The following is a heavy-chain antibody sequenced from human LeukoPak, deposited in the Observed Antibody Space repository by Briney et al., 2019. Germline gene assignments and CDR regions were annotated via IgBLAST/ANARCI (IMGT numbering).Heavy chain of an antibody. V-gene: IGHV4-59*01. CDR3: ARGPRSSRPKNFDY. CDR2: IYYSGST. CDR1: GGSISSYY. D-gene: IGHD2/OR15-2a*01. Sequence: SETLSLTCTVSGGSISSYYWSWIRQPPGKGLEWIGYIYYSGSTNYNPSLKSRVTISVDTSKNQFSLKLSSVTAADTAVYYCARGPRSSRPKNFDYWGQGTLVTVSS. J-gene: IGHJ4*02.